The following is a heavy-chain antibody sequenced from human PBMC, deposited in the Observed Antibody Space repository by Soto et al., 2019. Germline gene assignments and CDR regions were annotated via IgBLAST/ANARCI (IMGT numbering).Heavy chain of an antibody. CDR2: IVVGSGNT. CDR3: AAGGYCSSTSCYQNWFDP. J-gene: IGHJ5*02. CDR1: GFTFTSSA. Sequence: QMQLVQSGPEVKKPGTSVKVSCKASGFTFTSSAMQWVRQARGQRLEWIGWIVVGSGNTNYAQKFQERVTITRDMSTSTDYMELSSLRSEDTDVYYCAAGGYCSSTSCYQNWFDPWGQGTLVTVSS. V-gene: IGHV1-58*02. D-gene: IGHD2-2*01.